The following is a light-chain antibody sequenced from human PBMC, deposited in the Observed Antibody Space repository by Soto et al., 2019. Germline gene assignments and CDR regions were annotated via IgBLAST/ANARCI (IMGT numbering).Light chain of an antibody. CDR1: SSDVGGYNY. CDR3: SSYTSSSTLYVG. V-gene: IGLV2-14*01. J-gene: IGLJ2*01. CDR2: DVS. Sequence: QSALTQPASVSGSPGQSITISCTGTSSDVGGYNYVSWYQQHPGKAPKHMIYDVSNRPSGVSNRFSGSKSGNTASLTISGLQGEDEADYYCSSYTSSSTLYVGFGGGTKLTLL.